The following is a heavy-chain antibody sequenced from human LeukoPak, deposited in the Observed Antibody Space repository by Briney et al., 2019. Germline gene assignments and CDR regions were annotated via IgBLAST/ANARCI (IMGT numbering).Heavy chain of an antibody. V-gene: IGHV1-69*04. Sequence: GASVKVSCKASGGTFSSYAISWVRQAPGQGLEWMGRIIPILGIANYAQKFQGRVTITADKSTSTAYMELSSLRSEDTAVYYCAILQLWLGYYGMDVWGQGTTVTVSS. CDR3: AILQLWLGYYGMDV. J-gene: IGHJ6*02. CDR1: GGTFSSYA. D-gene: IGHD5-18*01. CDR2: IIPILGIA.